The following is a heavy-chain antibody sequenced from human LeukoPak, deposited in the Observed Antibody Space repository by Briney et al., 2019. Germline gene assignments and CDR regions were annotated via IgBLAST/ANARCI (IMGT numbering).Heavy chain of an antibody. D-gene: IGHD3-9*01. Sequence: ASVKVSCKASGYTFTSYDINWVRQAPGQGLEWMGWMNPNSCNTSYTKKFQGRVTMTRNTSISTAYMEVSSLRSEDTAVYYCGSPWYPPQHYDILTCPDPMDVWGEGTTVTVSS. CDR1: GYTFTSYD. V-gene: IGHV1-8*01. J-gene: IGHJ6*04. CDR2: MNPNSCNT. CDR3: GSPWYPPQHYDILTCPDPMDV.